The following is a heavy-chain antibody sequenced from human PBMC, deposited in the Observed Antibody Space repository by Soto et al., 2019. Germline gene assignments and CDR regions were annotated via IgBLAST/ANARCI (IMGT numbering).Heavy chain of an antibody. D-gene: IGHD6-13*01. CDR3: ARDPRRIAAAGTRGWFDP. V-gene: IGHV1-2*04. CDR1: GYTFTGYY. CDR2: INPNSGGT. Sequence: GASVKVSCKASGYTFTGYYMHWVRQAPGQGLEWLGWINPNSGGTNYAQKFQGWVTMTRDTSISTAYMELSRLRSDDTAVYYCARDPRRIAAAGTRGWFDPWGQGTRITVS. J-gene: IGHJ5*02.